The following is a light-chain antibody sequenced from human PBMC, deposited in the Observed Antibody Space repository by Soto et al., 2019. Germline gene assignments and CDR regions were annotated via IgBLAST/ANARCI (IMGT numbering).Light chain of an antibody. Sequence: VMTQSPATLSVSPGERATLSCRASQSVTTNLAWYQQRPGQAPRLLIYGASTRAANIPARFSGSGSETEFTLTISRLQSEDFAILYCQQYNSWPQRTLGQGSKVDIK. CDR1: QSVTTN. CDR2: GAS. CDR3: QQYNSWPQRT. J-gene: IGKJ1*01. V-gene: IGKV3-15*01.